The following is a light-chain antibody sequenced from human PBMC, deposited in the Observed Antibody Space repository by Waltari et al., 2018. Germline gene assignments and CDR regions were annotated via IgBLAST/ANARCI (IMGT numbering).Light chain of an antibody. CDR3: QQYDNLPPYT. V-gene: IGKV1-33*01. CDR2: DAS. J-gene: IGKJ2*01. CDR1: QDITDH. Sequence: DIQMTQSPSSLSASLGDRITITCQASQDITDHLYWYQQKPGNAPNLLIYDASNLQSGVPSRFSGSGSATYFTFTISSLQPEDIATYYCQQYDNLPPYTFGQGTKVEI.